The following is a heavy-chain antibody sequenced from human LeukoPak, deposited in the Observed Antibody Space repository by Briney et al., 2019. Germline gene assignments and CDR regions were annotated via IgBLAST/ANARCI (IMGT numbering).Heavy chain of an antibody. D-gene: IGHD4-17*01. J-gene: IGHJ4*02. CDR3: ARSGDYGDYPRN. CDR1: GFTFSSYA. V-gene: IGHV3-30-3*01. CDR2: ISYDGSNK. Sequence: GSLRLSCAASGFTFSSYAMHWVRQAPGKGLEWVAVISYDGSNKYYADSVKGRFTISRDNSKNTLYLQMNSLRAEDTAVYYCARSGDYGDYPRNWGQGTLVTVSS.